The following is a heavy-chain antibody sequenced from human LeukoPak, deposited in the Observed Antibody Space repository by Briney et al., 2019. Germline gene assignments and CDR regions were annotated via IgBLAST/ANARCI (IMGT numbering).Heavy chain of an antibody. CDR3: AREPYCSSTSCYLPIDY. J-gene: IGHJ4*02. V-gene: IGHV3-48*01. D-gene: IGHD2-2*01. CDR2: ISSSSSTI. Sequence: GGSLRLSCAASGFTFSSYAMSWVRQAPGKGLEWVSYISSSSSTIYYADSVKGRFTISRDNAKNSLYLQMNSLRAEDTAVYYCAREPYCSSTSCYLPIDYWGQGTLVTVSS. CDR1: GFTFSSYA.